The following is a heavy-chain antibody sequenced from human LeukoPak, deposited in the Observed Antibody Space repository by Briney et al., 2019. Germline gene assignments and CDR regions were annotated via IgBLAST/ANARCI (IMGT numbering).Heavy chain of an antibody. Sequence: GGSLRLSCAASGFTFSSYWMHWVRQTPGKGLEWVSGISGSGDTTYYADSVKGRFTISRDNSKNTLHLQMNSLRAEDTAVYYCAKDYSKTSYYGSGTYYRPKWFDPWGQGTLVTVSS. D-gene: IGHD3-10*01. CDR3: AKDYSKTSYYGSGTYYRPKWFDP. CDR1: GFTFSSYW. J-gene: IGHJ5*02. V-gene: IGHV3-23*01. CDR2: ISGSGDTT.